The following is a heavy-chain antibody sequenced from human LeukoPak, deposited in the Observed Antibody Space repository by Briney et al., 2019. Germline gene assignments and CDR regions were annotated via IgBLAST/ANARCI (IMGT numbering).Heavy chain of an antibody. D-gene: IGHD3-10*01. CDR1: GGSFSGYY. CDR2: INHSGST. V-gene: IGHV4-34*01. CDR3: ARVPITRVRGVIIKGYDY. J-gene: IGHJ4*02. Sequence: SETLSLTCAVYGGSFSGYYWSWIRQPPGKGLEWIGAINHSGSTNYNPSLRSRVTISEEPPKDQFSLKRSSVTAADTAVFYVARVPITRVRGVIIKGYDYGGQETLVTVSS.